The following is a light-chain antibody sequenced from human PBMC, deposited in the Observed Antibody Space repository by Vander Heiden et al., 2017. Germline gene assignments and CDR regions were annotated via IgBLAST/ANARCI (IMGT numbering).Light chain of an antibody. CDR1: NLGDKY. CDR2: QDT. V-gene: IGLV3-1*01. CDR3: QAWDSSNVV. J-gene: IGLJ2*01. Sequence: SYELTQPPSVSVSPGQTASITCSGDNLGDKYACWYQQKAGQSPVVVIYQDTKRPSGIPERFSGSNSGSTATLTISGTQAMDEADYYCQAWDSSNVVVGGGNKLNVL.